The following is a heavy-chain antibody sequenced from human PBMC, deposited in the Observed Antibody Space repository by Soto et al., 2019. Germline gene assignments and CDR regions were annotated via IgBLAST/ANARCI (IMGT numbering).Heavy chain of an antibody. CDR1: GFTLSSYS. CDR2: IRSSSSTI. J-gene: IGHJ4*02. Sequence: GGSLRLSCAASGFTLSSYSMDWVRQAPGKGLEWVSYIRSSSSTIYYADSVEGRFTISRDNARNILYLQMNSLRDEDTAVYYCAREYGIYFDCWGPGTLVTVSS. V-gene: IGHV3-48*02. CDR3: AREYGIYFDC. D-gene: IGHD2-8*01.